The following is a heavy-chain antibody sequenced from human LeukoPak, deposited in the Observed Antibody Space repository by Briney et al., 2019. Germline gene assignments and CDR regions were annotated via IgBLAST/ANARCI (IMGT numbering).Heavy chain of an antibody. V-gene: IGHV1-18*01. J-gene: IGHJ4*02. CDR2: VSAYNGNT. Sequence: EASVKVSCKASGYTFTSYAMNWVRQAPGQGLEWMGWVSAYNGNTNYAQKLQGRVTMTTDTSTSTAYMELRSLRSDDTAVYYCARDLSLLAGAFSRGRIDYWGQGTLVTVSS. CDR3: ARDLSLLAGAFSRGRIDY. CDR1: GYTFTSYA. D-gene: IGHD2-15*01.